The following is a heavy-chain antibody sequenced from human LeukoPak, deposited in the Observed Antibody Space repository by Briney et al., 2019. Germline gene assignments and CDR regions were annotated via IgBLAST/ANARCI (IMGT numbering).Heavy chain of an antibody. Sequence: SETLSLTCTVSGGSISSGSYYWSWIRQPPGKGLEWVGYIYYNGGTYYNPSLKRRVTISIDTSKNQFSLRLTSVTAADTAVYYCARGDYGDYHDAFDIWGQGTMVTVSS. CDR3: ARGDYGDYHDAFDI. V-gene: IGHV4-30-4*07. CDR1: GGSISSGSYY. D-gene: IGHD4-17*01. CDR2: IYYNGGT. J-gene: IGHJ3*02.